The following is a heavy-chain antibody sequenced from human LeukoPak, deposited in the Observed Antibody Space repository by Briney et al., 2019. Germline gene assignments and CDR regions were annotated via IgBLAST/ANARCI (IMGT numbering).Heavy chain of an antibody. J-gene: IGHJ4*02. D-gene: IGHD6-6*01. CDR1: GFSFTNFW. CDR3: TRHLQGSSSMSVDY. V-gene: IGHV5-51*01. CDR2: IYPGDSDT. Sequence: GESLKISCKGSGFSFTNFWIGWVRQLPGKGLEWMGIIYPGDSDTKYSPSFQGQVTFSADKSINTAYLQWRSLKASDTAIYYCTRHLQGSSSMSVDYWGQGTLVTVSS.